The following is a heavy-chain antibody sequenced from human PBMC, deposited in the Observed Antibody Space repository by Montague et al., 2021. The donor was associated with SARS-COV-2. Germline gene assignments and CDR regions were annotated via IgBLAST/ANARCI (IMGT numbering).Heavy chain of an antibody. Sequence: SETLSLTCTVSGYSISSGYYWGWIRQSPGKGLEWIGSIYHSGSTYYNPSLNSRVTISLDTSNNQFSLRLTSVTTSDTAVYYCARGRVTRAGFDYWGQGIRVIVSS. CDR2: IYHSGST. D-gene: IGHD2-21*02. CDR3: ARGRVTRAGFDY. CDR1: GYSISSGYY. J-gene: IGHJ4*02. V-gene: IGHV4-38-2*02.